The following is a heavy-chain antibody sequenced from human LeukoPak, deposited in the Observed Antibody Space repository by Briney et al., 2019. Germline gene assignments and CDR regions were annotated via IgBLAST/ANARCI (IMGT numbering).Heavy chain of an antibody. Sequence: GASVKVSYKPSGYTFTESYIHWVPQAPGVGLQWMGWISPNNGDTKYAEDFQDRVTMTRDTSISTAYMELTGLTPDDTAVYYCVRSPIGASAYWGRGTLVTVSS. CDR3: VRSPIGASAY. CDR1: GYTFTESY. V-gene: IGHV1-2*02. CDR2: ISPNNGDT. J-gene: IGHJ4*02. D-gene: IGHD3-10*01.